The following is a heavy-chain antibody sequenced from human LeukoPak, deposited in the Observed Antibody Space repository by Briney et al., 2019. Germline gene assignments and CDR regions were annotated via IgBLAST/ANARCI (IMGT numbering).Heavy chain of an antibody. Sequence: GGSLRLSCAASGFTFSNAWMSWVRQAPGKGLEWVGFIRSKDYGGTTDYAASVKGRFIISRDDSKSIAYLQMNSLKTEDTAVYYCTRDRWGGDYISRGMDVWGKGTTVTISS. D-gene: IGHD4-17*01. J-gene: IGHJ6*04. CDR2: IRSKDYGGTT. V-gene: IGHV3-49*04. CDR1: GFTFSNAW. CDR3: TRDRWGGDYISRGMDV.